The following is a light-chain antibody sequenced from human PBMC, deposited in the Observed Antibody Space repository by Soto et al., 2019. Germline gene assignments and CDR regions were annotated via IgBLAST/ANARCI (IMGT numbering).Light chain of an antibody. J-gene: IGKJ1*01. Sequence: EIVLTQSPGTLSLSPGERATLSCRASQSVSSGNLAWYQQRRGQAPRLLIYNASSRATGIPDRFSGSGSGTDFTLTISRLEPEDFAIYYCQQYGSSRTFGQGTKVDIK. V-gene: IGKV3-20*01. CDR3: QQYGSSRT. CDR1: QSVSSGN. CDR2: NAS.